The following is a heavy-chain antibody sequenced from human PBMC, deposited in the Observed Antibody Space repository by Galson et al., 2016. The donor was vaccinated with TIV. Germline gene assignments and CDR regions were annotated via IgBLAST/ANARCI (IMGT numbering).Heavy chain of an antibody. Sequence: SLRLSCAASGFTFSAYRMDWVRQAPGKGLDWVAVISSDGTNAHYAHSMKGRFTISRDNSGNTLYLQMNNLRSEDTAVYYCATDGRDAYNPYFDSWGQGTLVTVSS. CDR1: GFTFSAYR. CDR3: ATDGRDAYNPYFDS. CDR2: ISSDGTNA. V-gene: IGHV3-30*03. D-gene: IGHD5-24*01. J-gene: IGHJ4*02.